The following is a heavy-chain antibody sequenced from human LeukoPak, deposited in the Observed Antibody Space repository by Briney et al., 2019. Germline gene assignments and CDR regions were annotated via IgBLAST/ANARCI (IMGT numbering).Heavy chain of an antibody. J-gene: IGHJ6*02. CDR1: GGSISSSNW. D-gene: IGHD6-6*01. V-gene: IGHV4-4*02. CDR3: ARELAAGPSYYYYYGMDV. CDR2: IYHSGST. Sequence: SETLSLTCAVSGGSISSSNWWSWVRQPPGKGLEWIGEIYHSGSTNYNPSLKSRVTISVDKSKNQFSLKLSSVTAADTAVYYCARELAAGPSYYYYYGMDVWGQGTTVTVSS.